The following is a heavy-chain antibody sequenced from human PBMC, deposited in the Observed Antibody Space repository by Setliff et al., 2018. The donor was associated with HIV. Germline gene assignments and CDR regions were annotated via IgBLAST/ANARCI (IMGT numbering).Heavy chain of an antibody. CDR3: ARERGSSSGYYYYGMDV. CDR1: GGSVNTYY. D-gene: IGHD6-6*01. V-gene: IGHV4-4*07. Sequence: SETLSLTCTVSGGSVNTYYWTWIRQPAGRGLEWIGRIYMTGGTSSNPSLRGRVIMSLDTSKTQSSLKLSSVTAADTAVYYCARERGSSSGYYYYGMDVWGQGTTVTVSS. J-gene: IGHJ6*02. CDR2: IYMTGGT.